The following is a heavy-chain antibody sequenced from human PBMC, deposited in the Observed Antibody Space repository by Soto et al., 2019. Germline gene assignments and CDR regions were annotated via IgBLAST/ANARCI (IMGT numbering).Heavy chain of an antibody. CDR3: ARDPALLPSLVRVYFQH. CDR1: GFTFSSYG. V-gene: IGHV3-33*01. CDR2: IWYDGSNK. D-gene: IGHD1-26*01. J-gene: IGHJ1*01. Sequence: QVQLVESGGGVVQPGRSLRLSCAASGFTFSSYGMHWVRQAPGKGLEWVAVIWYDGSNKYYADSVKGRFTISRDNSKNTLYLQMNSLRAEDTAVYYCARDPALLPSLVRVYFQHWGQGTLVTVSS.